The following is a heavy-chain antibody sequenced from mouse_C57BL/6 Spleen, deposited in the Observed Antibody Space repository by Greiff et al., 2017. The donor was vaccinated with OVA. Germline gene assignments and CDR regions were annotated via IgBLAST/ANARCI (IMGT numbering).Heavy chain of an antibody. CDR3: ARSRGSSYLYYFDY. CDR2: IYPGDGDT. D-gene: IGHD1-1*01. V-gene: IGHV1-80*01. J-gene: IGHJ2*01. Sequence: VKLQESGAELVKPGASVKISCKASGYAFSSYWMNWVKQRPGKGLEWIGQIYPGDGDTNYNGKFKGKATLTADKSSSTAYMQLSSLTSEDSAVYFCARSRGSSYLYYFDYWGQGTTLTVSS. CDR1: GYAFSSYW.